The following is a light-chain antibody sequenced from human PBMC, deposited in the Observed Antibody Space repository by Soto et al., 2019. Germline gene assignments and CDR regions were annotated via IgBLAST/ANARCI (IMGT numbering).Light chain of an antibody. CDR3: SSYADSNNLV. J-gene: IGLJ2*01. Sequence: QSALTQPPSASGSPGQSVTISCTGTSSDVGGYNYVSWYQQHPGKAPKLMIYEVSKRPSGVPDRFSGSKSGNTASLTVSGLQAEDEADYYCSSYADSNNLVFGGGTKLTF. CDR2: EVS. V-gene: IGLV2-8*01. CDR1: SSDVGGYNY.